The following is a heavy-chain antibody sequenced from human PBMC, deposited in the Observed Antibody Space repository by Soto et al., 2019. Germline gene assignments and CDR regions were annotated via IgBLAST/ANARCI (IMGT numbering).Heavy chain of an antibody. V-gene: IGHV3-23*01. CDR3: AKNGGGGGYSYGDY. Sequence: EVQLLESGGGLVQPGGSLRLSCAASGFTFSSYSMTWVRQAPGKGLEWVSGISGSGGSTYYADSVKGRFTISRDNSKNTLYLQMNSLRAEDTAVYYCAKNGGGGGYSYGDYWGQGTLVTVSS. D-gene: IGHD5-18*01. J-gene: IGHJ4*02. CDR1: GFTFSSYS. CDR2: ISGSGGST.